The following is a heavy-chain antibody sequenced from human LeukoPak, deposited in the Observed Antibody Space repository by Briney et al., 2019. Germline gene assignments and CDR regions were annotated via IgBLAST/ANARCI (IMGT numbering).Heavy chain of an antibody. CDR2: IIPILGIA. CDR3: ARDGGGGYTYAGY. CDR1: GGTFSSYA. J-gene: IGHJ4*02. V-gene: IGHV1-69*04. D-gene: IGHD5-18*01. Sequence: ASVKVSCKASGGTFSSYAISWVRQAPGQGLEWLGRIIPILGIANYAQKFQGRVTITADKSTSTAYMELSSLRSEDTAVYYCARDGGGGYTYAGYWGQGTLVTVSS.